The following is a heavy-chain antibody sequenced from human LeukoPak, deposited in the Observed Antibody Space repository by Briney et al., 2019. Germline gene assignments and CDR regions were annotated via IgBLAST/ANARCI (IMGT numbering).Heavy chain of an antibody. J-gene: IGHJ6*03. CDR2: IRYDGSNK. CDR3: ARSGELLSYYYYYMDV. Sequence: GGSLRLSCAASGFTFSSYGMHWVRQAPGKGLEWVAFIRYDGSNKYYADSVKGRFTISRDNAKNSLYLQMNSLRAEDTAVYYCARSGELLSYYYYYMDVWGKGTTVTVSS. D-gene: IGHD1-26*01. CDR1: GFTFSSYG. V-gene: IGHV3-30*02.